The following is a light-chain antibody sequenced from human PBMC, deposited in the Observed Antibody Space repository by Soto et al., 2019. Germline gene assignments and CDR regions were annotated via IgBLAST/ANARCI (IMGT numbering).Light chain of an antibody. CDR1: QGISEY. CDR3: HSYNSIPRT. CDR2: GAS. Sequence: DIQMAQSPSSLSASIGDRVTITCRASQGISEYLAWYQQRPGNAPNLLIYGASILQSGVPSRFSGSGSGTHFTRTISSLQPEDVATYYCHSYNSIPRTFGQGTTVEIK. V-gene: IGKV1-27*01. J-gene: IGKJ1*01.